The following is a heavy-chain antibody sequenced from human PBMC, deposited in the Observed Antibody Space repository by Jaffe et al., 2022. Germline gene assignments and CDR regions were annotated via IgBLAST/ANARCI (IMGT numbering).Heavy chain of an antibody. Sequence: EVQLVQSGAEVKKPGESLKISCKGSGYSFTSYWIGWVRQMPGKGLEWMGIIYPGDSDTRYSPSFQGQVTISADKSISTAYLQWSSLKASDTAMYYCARVGYCSGGSCYLWYFDLWGRGTLVTVSS. V-gene: IGHV5-51*03. J-gene: IGHJ2*01. CDR2: IYPGDSDT. CDR3: ARVGYCSGGSCYLWYFDL. CDR1: GYSFTSYW. D-gene: IGHD2-15*01.